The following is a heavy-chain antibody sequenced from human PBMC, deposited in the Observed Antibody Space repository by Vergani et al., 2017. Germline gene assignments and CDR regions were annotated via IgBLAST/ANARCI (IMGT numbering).Heavy chain of an antibody. J-gene: IGHJ6*02. CDR2: IYYSGST. V-gene: IGHV4-39*07. Sequence: QLQLQESGPGLVKPSATLSLTCSVSGASIRSRNYYWGWIRQPPGKGLEWIASIYYSGSTYYNPSLKSRVTISVDTSKNQFSLKLSSVTAADTAVYYCARGVAVAGSGIYYYYYGMDVWGQGTTVTVSS. CDR3: ARGVAVAGSGIYYYYYGMDV. CDR1: GASIRSRNYY. D-gene: IGHD6-19*01.